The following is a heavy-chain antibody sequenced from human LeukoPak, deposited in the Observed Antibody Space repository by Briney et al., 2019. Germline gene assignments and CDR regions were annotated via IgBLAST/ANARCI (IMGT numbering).Heavy chain of an antibody. D-gene: IGHD6-13*01. CDR1: GFTFSSYS. CDR3: ARVQSHSSSWKAPLAY. J-gene: IGHJ4*02. Sequence: GGSLRLSCAASGFTFSSYSMNWVRQAPGKGLEWVSSISSSSSYIYYADSVKGRFTISRDNAKNSQYLQMNSLRAEDTAVYYCARVQSHSSSWKAPLAYWGQGTLVTVSS. V-gene: IGHV3-21*04. CDR2: ISSSSSYI.